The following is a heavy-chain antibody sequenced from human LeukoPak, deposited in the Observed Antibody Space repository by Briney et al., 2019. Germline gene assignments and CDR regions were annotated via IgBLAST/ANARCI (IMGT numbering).Heavy chain of an antibody. CDR3: ARMFSGTYGGIDY. CDR1: GGSISSCY. V-gene: IGHV4-4*07. CDR2: IYSSGST. D-gene: IGHD1-26*01. Sequence: SETLSLTCTVSGGSISSCYWSWIRQPAGEGLEWIGRIYSSGSTNYNPSLRSRVTMSVDTSRNQFSLKLSSVTAADTAVYHCARMFSGTYGGIDYWGQGTLVTVSS. J-gene: IGHJ4*02.